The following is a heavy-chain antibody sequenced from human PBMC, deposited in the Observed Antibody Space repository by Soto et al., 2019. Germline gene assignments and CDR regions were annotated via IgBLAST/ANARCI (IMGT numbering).Heavy chain of an antibody. CDR2: INPSGGST. J-gene: IGHJ6*02. CDR1: GYTFTSYY. CDR3: AREDTGRGGYYYYYYGMDV. Sequence: ASVKVSCKASGYTFTSYYMHWVRQAPGQGLEWMGIINPSGGSTSYAQKSQGRVTMTRDTSTSTVYMELSSLRSEDTAVYYCAREDTGRGGYYYYYYGMDVWGQGTTVTVYS. V-gene: IGHV1-46*01. D-gene: IGHD3-10*01.